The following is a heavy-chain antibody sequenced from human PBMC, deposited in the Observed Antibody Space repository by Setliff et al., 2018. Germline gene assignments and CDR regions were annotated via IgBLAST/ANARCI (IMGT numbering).Heavy chain of an antibody. D-gene: IGHD6-19*01. CDR1: GFTFSSYG. V-gene: IGHV3-30*02. J-gene: IGHJ4*02. CDR2: IRYDGSNK. CDR3: TGGSQWLPSN. Sequence: PGGSLRLSCAASGFTFSSYGMHWVRQAPGKGLEWVAFIRYDGSNKYYADSVKGRFTISRDNSKNTLYLQMNSLRAADTAVYYCTGGSQWLPSNWGQGTLVTVSS.